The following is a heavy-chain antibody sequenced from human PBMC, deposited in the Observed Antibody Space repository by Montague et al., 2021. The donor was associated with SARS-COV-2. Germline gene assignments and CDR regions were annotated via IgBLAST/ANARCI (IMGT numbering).Heavy chain of an antibody. CDR2: MYYSRSS. J-gene: IGHJ4*02. Sequence: SETLSLTCTVSGDSVSHDFCTWIRQPPGKGLEWIGYMYYSRSSSYNPSLSSRVSIAVDTSKNQFSLILSTVTAADTAIYYCVRDPAPSGSGAFYDYWGQGTLVTVSS. CDR1: GDSVSHDF. V-gene: IGHV4-59*02. D-gene: IGHD1-26*01. CDR3: VRDPAPSGSGAFYDY.